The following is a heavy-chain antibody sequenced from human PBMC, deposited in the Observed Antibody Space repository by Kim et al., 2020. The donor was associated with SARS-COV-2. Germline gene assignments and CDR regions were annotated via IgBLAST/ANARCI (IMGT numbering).Heavy chain of an antibody. D-gene: IGHD2-15*01. CDR1: NASFTNYY. Sequence: SETLSLTCSVSNASFTNYYWSWVRQSPGKRLEWVGYVHSTGNTMYNPSLSSRVSISLDTPKNQFSLRLTSVTAADSALYYCARHAVASFDPWGQGAPVT. CDR2: VHSTGNT. V-gene: IGHV4-59*08. CDR3: ARHAVASFDP. J-gene: IGHJ5*02.